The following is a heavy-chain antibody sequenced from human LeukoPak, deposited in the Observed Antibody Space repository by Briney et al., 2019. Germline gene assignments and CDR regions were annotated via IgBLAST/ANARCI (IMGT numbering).Heavy chain of an antibody. Sequence: SETLSLTCAVYGGSFSGYYWSWIRQPPGKGLEWIGYIYYSGSTNYNPSLKSRVTISVDTSKNQFSLKLSSVTAADTAVYYCAGKTNYGDYPYWGQGTLVTVSS. CDR3: AGKTNYGDYPY. V-gene: IGHV4-59*08. CDR2: IYYSGST. J-gene: IGHJ4*02. D-gene: IGHD4-17*01. CDR1: GGSFSGYY.